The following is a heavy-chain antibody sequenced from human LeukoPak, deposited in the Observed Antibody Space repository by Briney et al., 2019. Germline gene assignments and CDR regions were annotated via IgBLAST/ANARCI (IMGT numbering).Heavy chain of an antibody. CDR3: ARGRRYCSSTSCPRSHNYYYYYMDV. CDR2: INHSGST. CDR1: GGSFSGYY. D-gene: IGHD2-2*01. J-gene: IGHJ6*03. V-gene: IGHV4-34*01. Sequence: SETLSLTCAVYGGSFSGYYWSWICQPPGKGLEWLGEINHSGSTNYNPSLKSRVTISVDTSKNQFSLKLSSVTAADTAVYYCARGRRYCSSTSCPRSHNYYYYYMDVWGKGTTVTVSS.